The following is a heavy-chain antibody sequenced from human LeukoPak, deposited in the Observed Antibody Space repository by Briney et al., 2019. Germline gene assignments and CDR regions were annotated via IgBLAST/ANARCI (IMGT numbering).Heavy chain of an antibody. CDR1: GGSISSYY. J-gene: IGHJ4*02. CDR2: IYYSGNT. D-gene: IGHD3-16*01. V-gene: IGHV4-59*08. CDR3: ARHVGGDYDFDY. Sequence: SETLSLTCTVSGGSISSYYWSWIRQPPGKGLEWIGYIYYSGNTNYNPSLKSRVTISVDTSKNQFSLKLSSVTAADTAVYYCARHVGGDYDFDYWGQGTLVTVSS.